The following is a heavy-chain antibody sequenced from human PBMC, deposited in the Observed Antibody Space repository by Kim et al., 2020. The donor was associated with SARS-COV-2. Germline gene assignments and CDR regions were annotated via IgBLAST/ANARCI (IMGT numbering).Heavy chain of an antibody. CDR3: ANTIRGYYGMDV. J-gene: IGHJ6*02. D-gene: IGHD3-10*01. CDR2: ISYDGSNK. V-gene: IGHV3-30*04. CDR1: GFTFSSYA. Sequence: GGSLRLSCAASGFTFSSYAMHWVRQAPGKGLEWVAVISYDGSNKYYADSVKGRFTISRDNSKNTLYLQMNSLRAEDTAVYYCANTIRGYYGMDVWGQGTTVTVSS.